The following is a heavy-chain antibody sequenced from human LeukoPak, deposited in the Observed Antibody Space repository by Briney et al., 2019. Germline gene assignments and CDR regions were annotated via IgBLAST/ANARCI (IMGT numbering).Heavy chain of an antibody. D-gene: IGHD3-16*01. CDR3: XKDWGLAYWYFDL. Sequence: GGSLRLSCAASGFTFSSYGMHWVRQAPGKGLEWVAFIRYDGSNKYYADSVKGRFTISRDNSKNTLYLQMNSLRAEDTAVYYXXKDWGLAYWYFDLWGRGTLVTVSS. V-gene: IGHV3-30*02. CDR2: IRYDGSNK. J-gene: IGHJ2*01. CDR1: GFTFSSYG.